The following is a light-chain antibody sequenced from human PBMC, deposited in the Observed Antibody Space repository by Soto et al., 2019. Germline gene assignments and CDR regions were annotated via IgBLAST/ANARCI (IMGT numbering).Light chain of an antibody. CDR1: QTISSW. J-gene: IGKJ1*01. V-gene: IGKV1-5*03. CDR3: QHYNSYSEA. Sequence: IEMTRSRSTLSGSVGDRGTITCRASQTISSWLAWYQQKPGKAPKLLIYKASTLKSGVPSRFSGSGSGTEFTLTISSLQPDDFATYYCQHYNSYSEAFGQRNKVGIK. CDR2: KAS.